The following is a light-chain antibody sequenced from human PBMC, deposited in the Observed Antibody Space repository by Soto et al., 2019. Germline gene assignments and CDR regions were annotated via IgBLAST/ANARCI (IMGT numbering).Light chain of an antibody. CDR2: GAS. Sequence: DIQMTQSPSSLSASVGDRVTITCRASQSISNYLNWYQQKPGKAPQLLIYGASSLQSGVPSRFSGSGYGTDLTLTISSLQPEDFASYYCQQSYSTPAFGQGTKLEIK. CDR3: QQSYSTPA. V-gene: IGKV1-39*01. J-gene: IGKJ2*01. CDR1: QSISNY.